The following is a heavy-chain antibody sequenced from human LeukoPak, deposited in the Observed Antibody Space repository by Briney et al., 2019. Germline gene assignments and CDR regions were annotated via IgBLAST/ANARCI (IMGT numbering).Heavy chain of an antibody. Sequence: GGSLRLSCAASGFTFSSYSMNWVRQAPVKGLEWVSSISSSSSYIYYADSVKGRFTISRDNAKNSLYLQMNSLRAEDTAVYYCARGNGNGYSSSSIPRRFDYWGQGTLVTVSS. J-gene: IGHJ4*02. CDR3: ARGNGNGYSSSSIPRRFDY. D-gene: IGHD6-13*01. CDR1: GFTFSSYS. V-gene: IGHV3-21*01. CDR2: ISSSSSYI.